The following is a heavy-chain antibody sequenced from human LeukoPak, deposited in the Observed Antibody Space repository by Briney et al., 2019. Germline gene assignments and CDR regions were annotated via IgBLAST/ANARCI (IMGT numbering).Heavy chain of an antibody. CDR3: ARAMIQLTPFAFDI. J-gene: IGHJ3*02. CDR1: GYTFTSYG. Sequence: ASVKVSCKASGYTFTSYGISWVRQAPGQGLEWTGWISAYNGNTNYAQKLQGRVTMTTDTSTSTAYMELRSLRSDDTAVYYCARAMIQLTPFAFDIWGQGTMVTVSS. V-gene: IGHV1-18*01. D-gene: IGHD5-18*01. CDR2: ISAYNGNT.